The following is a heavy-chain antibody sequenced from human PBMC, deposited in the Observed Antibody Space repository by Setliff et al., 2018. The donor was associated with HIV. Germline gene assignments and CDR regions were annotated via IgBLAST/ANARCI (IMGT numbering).Heavy chain of an antibody. CDR3: ARQLSNSLDF. V-gene: IGHV1-2*06. J-gene: IGHJ4*02. D-gene: IGHD3-3*01. Sequence: ASVKVSCKASAYSFTDYFIHWVRQAPGQGLEWMGRINPNSGGTNYAQKFQGRVTMTRDTSISTAYMELSRLRSDDTAVYYCARQLSNSLDFWGQGTLVTVS. CDR2: INPNSGGT. CDR1: AYSFTDYF.